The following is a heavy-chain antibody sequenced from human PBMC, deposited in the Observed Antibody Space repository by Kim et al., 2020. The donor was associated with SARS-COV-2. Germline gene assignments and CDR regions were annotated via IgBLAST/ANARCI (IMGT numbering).Heavy chain of an antibody. D-gene: IGHD6-13*01. CDR2: IYYSGST. V-gene: IGHV4-39*01. CDR3: ARIYSSSWNWFDP. J-gene: IGHJ5*02. Sequence: SETLSLTCTVSGGSISSSSYYWGWIRQPPGKGLEWIGSIYYSGSTYYNPSLKSRVTISVDTSKNQFSLKLSSVTAADTAVYYCARIYSSSWNWFDPWGQGTLVTVSS. CDR1: GGSISSSSYY.